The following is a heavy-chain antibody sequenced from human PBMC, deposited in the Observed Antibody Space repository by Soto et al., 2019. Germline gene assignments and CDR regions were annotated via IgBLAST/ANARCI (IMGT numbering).Heavy chain of an antibody. CDR1: GFTFSSYA. Sequence: EVQLLESGGGLVQPGGSLRLSCAASGFTFSSYAMSWVRQAPGKGLEWVSAISGSGGSTYYADSVKGRFTISRDNSKNKLYLQMNSLRAEDTAVYYCAKDGVASRGWYAVREIDDYWGQGTLVTVSS. CDR3: AKDGVASRGWYAVREIDDY. D-gene: IGHD6-19*01. J-gene: IGHJ4*02. V-gene: IGHV3-23*01. CDR2: ISGSGGST.